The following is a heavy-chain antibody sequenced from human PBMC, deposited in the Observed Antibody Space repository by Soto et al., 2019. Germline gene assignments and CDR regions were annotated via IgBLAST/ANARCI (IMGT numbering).Heavy chain of an antibody. CDR3: ARGRLSFDWLLSSRANRFDP. Sequence: SETLSLTCAVYGGSFSGYYWSWIRQPPGKGLEWIGEINHSGSTNYNPSLKSRVTISVDTSKNQFSLKLSSVTAADTAVYYCARGRLSFDWLLSSRANRFDPWGQGTLVTVSS. J-gene: IGHJ5*02. V-gene: IGHV4-34*01. D-gene: IGHD3-9*01. CDR2: INHSGST. CDR1: GGSFSGYY.